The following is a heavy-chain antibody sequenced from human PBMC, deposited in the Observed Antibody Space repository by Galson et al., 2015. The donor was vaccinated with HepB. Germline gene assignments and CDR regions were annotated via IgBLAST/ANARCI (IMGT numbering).Heavy chain of an antibody. J-gene: IGHJ4*02. V-gene: IGHV3-7*03. CDR3: ARMDVVVVPAAKRLAY. CDR2: IKHDGSVK. D-gene: IGHD2-2*03. Sequence: SLRLSCAASGFSFSTFWMTWVRQASGKGLEWVASIKHDGSVKYYVDSVKGRFTISRDGAKNSLYLQMNSLRAEDTAVYYCARMDVVVVPAAKRLAYWGQGTLVTVSS. CDR1: GFSFSTFW.